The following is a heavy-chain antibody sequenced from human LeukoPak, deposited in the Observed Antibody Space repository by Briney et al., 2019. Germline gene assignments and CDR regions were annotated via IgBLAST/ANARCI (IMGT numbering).Heavy chain of an antibody. V-gene: IGHV1-2*02. CDR3: TRAPSSGPFDY. CDR1: GYTFTGYY. Sequence: ASVKVSCKASGYTFTGYYIYWVRQAPGQGLEWMGWMNPNSGGTDYAQKFQGRVTMTRDTSISTAYMELSRLRSDDTALYYCTRAPSSGPFDYWGQGTLVTVSS. CDR2: MNPNSGGT. J-gene: IGHJ4*02. D-gene: IGHD3-22*01.